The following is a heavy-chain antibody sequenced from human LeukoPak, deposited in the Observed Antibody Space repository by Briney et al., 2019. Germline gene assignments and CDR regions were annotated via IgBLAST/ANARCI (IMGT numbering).Heavy chain of an antibody. CDR1: GYTFTGYY. V-gene: IGHV1-2*06. Sequence: ASVKVSCKASGYTFTGYYMHSVRHAPGQGLEWMGRINPNSGGTNYAQKFQGRVTMTRDTSISTAYMELSRLRSDDTAVYYCARRVVGASGGFFDYWGQGTLVTVSS. CDR2: INPNSGGT. D-gene: IGHD1-26*01. J-gene: IGHJ4*02. CDR3: ARRVVGASGGFFDY.